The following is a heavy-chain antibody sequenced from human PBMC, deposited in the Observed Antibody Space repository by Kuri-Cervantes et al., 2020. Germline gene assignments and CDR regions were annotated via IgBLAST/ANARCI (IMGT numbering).Heavy chain of an antibody. CDR3: ARLYSSGWSPFDY. CDR1: GGSFSGYY. D-gene: IGHD6-19*01. Sequence: SETLSLTCAVYGGSFSGYYWGWIRQPPGKGLEWIGEINHSGSTNYNPSLKSRVTISVDTSKNQFSLKLSSVTAADTAVYYCARLYSSGWSPFDYWGQGTLVTVSS. V-gene: IGHV4-34*01. J-gene: IGHJ4*02. CDR2: INHSGST.